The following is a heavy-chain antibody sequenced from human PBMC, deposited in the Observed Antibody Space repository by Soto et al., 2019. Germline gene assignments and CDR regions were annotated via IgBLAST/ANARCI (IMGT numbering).Heavy chain of an antibody. V-gene: IGHV1-18*01. CDR3: ARPSQPSSKAHTYWYFDL. CDR1: GYTFTSYG. Sequence: QVPLVQSGAEVKKPGASVKVSCKASGYTFTSYGISWVRQAPGQGLEWMGWISAYNGNTNYAQKLQGRVTMTTDTSTSTAYMELRSLRSDDTAVYYCARPSQPSSKAHTYWYFDLWGRGTLVTVSS. J-gene: IGHJ2*01. CDR2: ISAYNGNT.